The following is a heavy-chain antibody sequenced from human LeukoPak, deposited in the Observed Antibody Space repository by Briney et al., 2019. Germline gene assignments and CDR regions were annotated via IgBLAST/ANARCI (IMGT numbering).Heavy chain of an antibody. V-gene: IGHV1-69*02. CDR3: ASIVVPAAIMFVHSVYYYYYMDV. D-gene: IGHD2-2*01. J-gene: IGHJ6*03. CDR2: IIPILGIA. CDR1: GGTFSSYT. Sequence: GASVKVSCKASGGTFSSYTISWVRQAPGQGLEWMGRIIPILGIANYAQKFQGRVTITADKSTSTAYMELSSLRSEDTAVYYCASIVVPAAIMFVHSVYYYYYMDVWGKGTTVTVSS.